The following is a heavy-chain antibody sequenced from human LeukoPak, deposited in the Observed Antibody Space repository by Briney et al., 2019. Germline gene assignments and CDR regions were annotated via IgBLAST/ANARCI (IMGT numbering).Heavy chain of an antibody. Sequence: SETLSLTCTVSGGSISSSSYYWCWIRQPPGKGLEWIGSIYYSGSTYYNPSLKSRVTISVDTSKNQFSLKLSSVTAADTAVYYCARHSRFDFWSGYLWYFDYWGQGTLVTVSS. J-gene: IGHJ4*02. D-gene: IGHD3-3*01. CDR2: IYYSGST. CDR1: GGSISSSSYY. V-gene: IGHV4-39*01. CDR3: ARHSRFDFWSGYLWYFDY.